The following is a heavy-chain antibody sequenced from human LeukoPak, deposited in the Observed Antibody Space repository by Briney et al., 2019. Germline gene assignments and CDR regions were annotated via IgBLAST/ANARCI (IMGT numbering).Heavy chain of an antibody. V-gene: IGHV3-23*01. CDR3: ARVASGWRPDY. D-gene: IGHD6-19*01. CDR1: GFTFSSYA. CDR2: ISDSGGST. Sequence: GGSLRLSCAASGFTFSSYAMSWVRQAPGKGLEWVSVISDSGGSTYYADSVKGRSTISRDNSKNTLYLQMNSLRAEDTAVYYCARVASGWRPDYWGQGTLVTVSS. J-gene: IGHJ4*02.